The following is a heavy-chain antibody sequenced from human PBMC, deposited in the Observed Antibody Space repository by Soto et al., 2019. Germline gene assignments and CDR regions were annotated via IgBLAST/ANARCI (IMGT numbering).Heavy chain of an antibody. D-gene: IGHD3-10*01. J-gene: IGHJ6*02. Sequence: PGGSLRLSCAASGFTFSSYAMSWVRQAPGKGLEWVSAISGSGGSTYYADSVKGRFTISRDNSKNTLYLQMNSLRAEDTAVYYCAKDCYGSGRHYYGMDVWGQGTTVTVSS. CDR3: AKDCYGSGRHYYGMDV. V-gene: IGHV3-23*01. CDR1: GFTFSSYA. CDR2: ISGSGGST.